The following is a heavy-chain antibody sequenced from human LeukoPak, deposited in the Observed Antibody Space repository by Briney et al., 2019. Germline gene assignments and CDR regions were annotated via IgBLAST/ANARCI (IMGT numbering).Heavy chain of an antibody. CDR1: GFTFSNAW. J-gene: IGHJ4*02. D-gene: IGHD3-9*01. V-gene: IGHV3-15*01. CDR3: TTDLTPAYYDILTGYYNVGY. CDR2: IKSKTDGGTT. Sequence: PGGSLRLSCAASGFTFSNAWMSWVRQAPGKGLEWVGRIKSKTDGGTTDYAAPVKGRFAISRDDSKNTLYLQMNSLKTEDTAVYYCTTDLTPAYYDILTGYYNVGYWGQGTLVTVSS.